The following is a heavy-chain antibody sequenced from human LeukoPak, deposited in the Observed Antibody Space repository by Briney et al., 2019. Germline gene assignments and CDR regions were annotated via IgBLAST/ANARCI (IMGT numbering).Heavy chain of an antibody. V-gene: IGHV3-23*01. CDR1: GFTFSSYA. CDR3: ALSHSTSSPSLVY. Sequence: AGGSLRLSCVASGFTFSSYAMSWVRQAPGKGLEWVALISGSGSSTYYADSAKGRFTISRGNSKNTLNLQMNSLRAEDTAVYYCALSHSTSSPSLVYWGQGTLVTVSS. J-gene: IGHJ4*02. CDR2: ISGSGSST. D-gene: IGHD6-6*01.